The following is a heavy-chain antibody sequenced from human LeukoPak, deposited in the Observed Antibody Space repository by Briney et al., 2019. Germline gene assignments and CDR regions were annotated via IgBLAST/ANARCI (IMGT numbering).Heavy chain of an antibody. V-gene: IGHV3-48*01. Sequence: GGSLRLSCAASGFTFSSYSMNWVRQAPGKGLEWVSYISSSSSTIYYADSVKGRFTISRDNAKNSLYLQMNSLRAEDTAVYYCARDAIFGVVMPFDYWGQGTLVTVSS. CDR1: GFTFSSYS. J-gene: IGHJ4*02. CDR2: ISSSSSTI. CDR3: ARDAIFGVVMPFDY. D-gene: IGHD3-3*01.